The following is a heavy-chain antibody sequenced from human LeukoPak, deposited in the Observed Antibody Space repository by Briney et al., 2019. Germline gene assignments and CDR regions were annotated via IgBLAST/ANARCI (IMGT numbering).Heavy chain of an antibody. CDR3: AREVPMTTVTFDY. D-gene: IGHD4-11*01. Sequence: ASVKVSYKASGYTFTGYYMHWVRQAPGQGLEWMGWINPNSGGTNYAQKFQGRVTMTRDTSISTAYMELSRLRSDDTAVYYCAREVPMTTVTFDYWGQGTLVTVSS. CDR1: GYTFTGYY. V-gene: IGHV1-2*02. CDR2: INPNSGGT. J-gene: IGHJ4*02.